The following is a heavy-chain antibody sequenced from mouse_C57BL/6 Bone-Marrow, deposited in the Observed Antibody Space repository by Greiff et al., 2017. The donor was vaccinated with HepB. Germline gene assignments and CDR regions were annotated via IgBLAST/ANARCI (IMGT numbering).Heavy chain of an antibody. CDR3: ARGSGYLFAY. CDR1: GYTFTDYY. CDR2: INPNNGGT. V-gene: IGHV1-26*01. D-gene: IGHD3-2*02. Sequence: EVQLQQSGPELVKPGASVKISCKASGYTFTDYYMNWVKQSHGKSLEWIGDINPNNGGTSYNQKFKGKATLTVDKSSSTAYMELRSLTSEDSAVYYCARGSGYLFAYWGQGTLVTVSA. J-gene: IGHJ3*01.